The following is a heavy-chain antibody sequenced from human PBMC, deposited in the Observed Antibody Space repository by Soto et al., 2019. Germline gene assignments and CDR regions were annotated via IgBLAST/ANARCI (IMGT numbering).Heavy chain of an antibody. D-gene: IGHD1-1*01. V-gene: IGHV4-34*01. Sequence: SETLSLTCAVYGGSFSGYYWSWIRQPPGKGLEWIGEINHSGSTNYNPSLKSRVTISVDTSKNQFSLKLSSVTAADTAVYYCARGRVQGGGMDVWGKGTTVTVSS. CDR2: INHSGST. CDR1: GGSFSGYY. J-gene: IGHJ6*04. CDR3: ARGRVQGGGMDV.